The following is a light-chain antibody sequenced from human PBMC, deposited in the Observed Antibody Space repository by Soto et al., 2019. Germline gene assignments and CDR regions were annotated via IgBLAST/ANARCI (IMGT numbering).Light chain of an antibody. V-gene: IGKV3-11*01. Sequence: EIVLTQSPATLSLPPGERATLSCRASQSVNRYLAWYQQKPGQAPRLLIYDASNRATGIPARFSGSGSGTDFTLTISSLEPEDFAVYYCQQRSDWPSTFGGGTKVQIK. CDR1: QSVNRY. J-gene: IGKJ4*01. CDR3: QQRSDWPST. CDR2: DAS.